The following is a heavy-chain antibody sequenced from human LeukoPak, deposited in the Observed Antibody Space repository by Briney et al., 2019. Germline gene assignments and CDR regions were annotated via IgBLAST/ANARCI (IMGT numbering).Heavy chain of an antibody. V-gene: IGHV3-7*03. Sequence: GGSLRLSCAAAGFTFSSYWMNWVRQAAGKGLGWVANIKQDGSEKYYVDSVKGRFTISRDNAKNSLYVQMNSLRAEDTAVYYCARVAPVGKARLFDYWGQGTLVTVSS. D-gene: IGHD6-6*01. J-gene: IGHJ4*02. CDR1: GFTFSSYW. CDR2: IKQDGSEK. CDR3: ARVAPVGKARLFDY.